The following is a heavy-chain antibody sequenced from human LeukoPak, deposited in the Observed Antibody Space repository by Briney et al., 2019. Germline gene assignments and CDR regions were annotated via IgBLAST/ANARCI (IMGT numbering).Heavy chain of an antibody. CDR1: GFTFSSYA. CDR2: ISGSGGST. Sequence: GGSLRLSCAASGFTFSSYAMSWVRQAPGKGLEWVSAISGSGGSTYYADSVKGRFTISRDNSKNTLYLQMNSLRAEDTAVYYCAKALRAVAGTDDAFDTWGQGTMVTVSS. J-gene: IGHJ3*02. V-gene: IGHV3-23*01. D-gene: IGHD6-19*01. CDR3: AKALRAVAGTDDAFDT.